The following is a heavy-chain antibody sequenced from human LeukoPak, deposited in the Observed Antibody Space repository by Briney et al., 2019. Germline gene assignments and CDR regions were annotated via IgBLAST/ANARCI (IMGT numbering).Heavy chain of an antibody. D-gene: IGHD3-10*01. V-gene: IGHV3-7*01. CDR2: IREDGSEK. Sequence: GGSLRLSCATSEFTFSDYWMSWVRQAPGKGLEWVANIREDGSEKYYVGSVKGRFIISRDNAKRSLYLQINSLRAEDTAVYYCARVDRFGESTHYFDDWGQGTLVTVTS. CDR3: ARVDRFGESTHYFDD. CDR1: EFTFSDYW. J-gene: IGHJ4*02.